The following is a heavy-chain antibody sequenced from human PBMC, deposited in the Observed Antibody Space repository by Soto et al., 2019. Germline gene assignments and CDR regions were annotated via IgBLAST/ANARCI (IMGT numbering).Heavy chain of an antibody. CDR1: GFTFSSYA. Sequence: GGSLRLSCAASGFTFSSYAMHWVRQAPGKGLEWVAVISYDGSNKYYADSVKGRFNISRDNSKNKLYLQMNSLRAEDTAVYYCARDHYYDSSGYSWFDPWGQGTLVTVSS. V-gene: IGHV3-30-3*01. CDR3: ARDHYYDSSGYSWFDP. J-gene: IGHJ5*02. D-gene: IGHD3-22*01. CDR2: ISYDGSNK.